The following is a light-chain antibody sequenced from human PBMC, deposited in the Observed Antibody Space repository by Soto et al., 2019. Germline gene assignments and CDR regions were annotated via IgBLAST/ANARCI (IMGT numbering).Light chain of an antibody. CDR2: GD. Sequence: QSVLTQPPSVSGATGQRVTISCTGSRSNIGAGYSVHWYQLLPGTAPKLLVYGDSRPPGVPDRFSGAKSGISASLAITGLQAGDEASYYCQTYDSSLDGWVFGGGTKLTVL. J-gene: IGLJ3*02. CDR1: RSNIGAGYS. V-gene: IGLV1-40*01. CDR3: QTYDSSLDGWV.